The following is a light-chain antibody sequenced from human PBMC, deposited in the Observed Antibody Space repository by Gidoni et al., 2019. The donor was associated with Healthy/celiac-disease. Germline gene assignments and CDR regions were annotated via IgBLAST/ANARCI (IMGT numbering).Light chain of an antibody. Sequence: SYVLTQPPSVSVAPGKTARITCGGNNIGSKSVHWYQQKPGQAPVLVIYYDSDRPSGIPERFSGSNSGNTATLTISRVEAGDEADYYCQVWDSSSDHRVVFGGGTKRTGL. CDR1: NIGSKS. CDR2: YDS. CDR3: QVWDSSSDHRVV. V-gene: IGLV3-21*04. J-gene: IGLJ2*01.